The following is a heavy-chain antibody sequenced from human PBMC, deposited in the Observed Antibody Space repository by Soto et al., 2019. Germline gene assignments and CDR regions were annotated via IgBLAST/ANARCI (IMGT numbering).Heavy chain of an antibody. V-gene: IGHV1-8*01. CDR3: ARTLRSIAVAGTSYYYGMDV. CDR2: MNPNSGNT. J-gene: IGHJ6*02. CDR1: GYTFTSYD. Sequence: ASVKVSCKASGYTFTSYDINWVRQATGQGLEWMGWMNPNSGNTGYAQKFQGRVTMTRNTSISTAYMGLSSLRSEDTAVYYCARTLRSIAVAGTSYYYGMDVWGQGTTVTVSS. D-gene: IGHD6-19*01.